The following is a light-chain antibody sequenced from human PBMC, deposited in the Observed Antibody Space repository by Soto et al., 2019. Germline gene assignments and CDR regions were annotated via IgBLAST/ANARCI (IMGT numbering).Light chain of an antibody. Sequence: SVLTQSPGTLSLSPGERATLSCRASQSVSSSKLAWYQQNPGQAPRLLLFGVSNRATGIPARFSGSGSGTEFSLTISSLQSEDFAVYYCQQYDYWPRTFGQGTKVDIK. J-gene: IGKJ1*01. CDR2: GVS. V-gene: IGKV3-15*01. CDR1: QSVSSSK. CDR3: QQYDYWPRT.